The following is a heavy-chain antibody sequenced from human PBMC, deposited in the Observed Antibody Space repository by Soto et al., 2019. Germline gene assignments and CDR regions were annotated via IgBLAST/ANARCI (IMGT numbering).Heavy chain of an antibody. V-gene: IGHV2-26*01. Sequence: QVTLKESGSVLVKPTETLTLTCTVSGFSLSNAMVGVSWIRQSPGKALEWLAHILSSGEKSYSTSLKSRVTISKDTSRSQVVLTMTRMDPVDTATYYCARISQYAYDFDYWGQGTLVTVSS. CDR3: ARISQYAYDFDY. D-gene: IGHD2-2*01. J-gene: IGHJ4*02. CDR2: ILSSGEK. CDR1: GFSLSNAMVG.